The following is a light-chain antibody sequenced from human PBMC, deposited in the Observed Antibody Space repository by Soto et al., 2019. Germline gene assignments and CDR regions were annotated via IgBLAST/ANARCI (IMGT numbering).Light chain of an antibody. CDR1: QSFSSNF. J-gene: IGKJ2*01. CDR3: QQYGTSPYT. Sequence: EIVLTQSPGTLSLSPGERATLSCRASQSFSSNFLAWYQQKHGQAPRLLIYGASVRATGIPDRFSGSGSGTDFTLIISRLEPEDFAVYYCQQYGTSPYTFGQGTQLEIK. V-gene: IGKV3-20*01. CDR2: GAS.